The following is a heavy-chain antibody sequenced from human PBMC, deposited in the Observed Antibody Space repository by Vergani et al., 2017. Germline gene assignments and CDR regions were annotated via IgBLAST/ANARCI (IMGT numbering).Heavy chain of an antibody. J-gene: IGHJ6*03. D-gene: IGHD3-3*01. CDR1: GGTFSIYA. CDR2: IIPIFGTA. Sequence: QVQLVQSGAEVKKPGSSVQVSCKASGGTFSIYAISWVRQAPGQGLERMGGIIPIFGTANYEQKYQGRFTITTDDSTSTAYMELSSLRSDDTSVYYCARTGPXAYYDFWSGYYSQDYYDYMDVWGKGTTVTVSS. CDR3: ARTGPXAYYDFWSGYYSQDYYDYMDV. V-gene: IGHV1-69*05.